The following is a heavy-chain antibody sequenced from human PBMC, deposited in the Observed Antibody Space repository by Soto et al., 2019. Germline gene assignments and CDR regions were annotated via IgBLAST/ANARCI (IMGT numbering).Heavy chain of an antibody. CDR3: ARPAYDSSGSFDY. CDR2: ISPSGDST. J-gene: IGHJ4*02. D-gene: IGHD3-22*01. CDR1: GYTFTNFG. V-gene: IGHV1-46*03. Sequence: ASVKVSCKASGYTFTNFGISWVRQAPGQGLEWVGIISPSGDSTSYAQKFQGRVTMTRDTSTSTVYMELSSLRSEDTAVYYCARPAYDSSGSFDYWGQGTLVTVSS.